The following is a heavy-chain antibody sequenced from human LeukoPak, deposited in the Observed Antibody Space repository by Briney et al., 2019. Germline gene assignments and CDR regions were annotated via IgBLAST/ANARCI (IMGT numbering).Heavy chain of an antibody. D-gene: IGHD2-15*01. J-gene: IGHJ6*02. CDR2: INPSGGST. CDR3: ARDGSGSNGDYYGMDV. V-gene: IGHV1-46*01. CDR1: GYTFTSYY. Sequence: ASVKVSCKASGYTFTSYYMHWVRQAPGQGLEWMGIINPSGGSTSYAQKFQGRVTMTRVTSTSTVYMELSSLRSEDTAVYYCARDGSGSNGDYYGMDVWGQGTTVTVSS.